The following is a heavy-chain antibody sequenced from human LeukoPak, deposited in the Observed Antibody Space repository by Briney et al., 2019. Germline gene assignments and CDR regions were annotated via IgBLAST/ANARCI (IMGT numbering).Heavy chain of an antibody. Sequence: SGPTLVNPTQTLTLTCTFSGFSLSTAGLGVGWVRQPPGEALEWLVVIYWNDDKLYSPSLKSRLTITKDTSKNQVVLTMTNMDPVDTATYYCAHSLTGYHSYYFDYWGQGTLVTVSS. CDR1: GFSLSTAGLG. CDR3: AHSLTGYHSYYFDY. CDR2: IYWNDDK. V-gene: IGHV2-5*01. J-gene: IGHJ4*02. D-gene: IGHD3-9*01.